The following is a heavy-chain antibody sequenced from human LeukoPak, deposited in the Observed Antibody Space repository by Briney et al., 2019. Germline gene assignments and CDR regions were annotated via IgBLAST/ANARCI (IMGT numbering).Heavy chain of an antibody. CDR2: INHSRST. V-gene: IGHV4-34*10. CDR3: AGLFSGYDPFDY. Sequence: SETLSLTCAVYGGSFSGYYWSWIRQPPGKGLEWIGEINHSRSTNYNPSLKSRVTMSVDSSKNQVFLKVRSVTAADTAVYYCAGLFSGYDPFDYWGQGILVTVSS. CDR1: GGSFSGYY. D-gene: IGHD5-12*01. J-gene: IGHJ4*02.